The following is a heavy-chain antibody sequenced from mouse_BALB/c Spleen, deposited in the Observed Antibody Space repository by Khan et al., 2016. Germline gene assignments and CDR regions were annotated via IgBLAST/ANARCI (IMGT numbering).Heavy chain of an antibody. J-gene: IGHJ3*01. V-gene: IGHV1-9*01. CDR2: ILPGSGHT. Sequence: QVQLKQSGAELMKPGASMKISCKATGYTFSNYWIEWVRQRPGHGLEWIGEILPGSGHTNCNEKFKGKATSTAETSSNTAYMQLSSLTAEDSAVYYCARNSDSYWFAYWGQGTLVTVSA. D-gene: IGHD1-1*01. CDR3: ARNSDSYWFAY. CDR1: GYTFSNYW.